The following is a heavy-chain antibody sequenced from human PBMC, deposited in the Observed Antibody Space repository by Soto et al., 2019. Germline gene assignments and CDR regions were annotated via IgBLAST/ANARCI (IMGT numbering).Heavy chain of an antibody. D-gene: IGHD6-19*01. Sequence: GGSLRLSCAASGFTFSSYAMHWVRQAPGKGLEWVAVISYDGSNKYYADSVKGRFTISRDNSKNTLYLQMNSLRAEDTAVYYCARDRESYSRGWYYFDYWGRGT. V-gene: IGHV3-30-3*01. CDR3: ARDRESYSRGWYYFDY. J-gene: IGHJ4*02. CDR1: GFTFSSYA. CDR2: ISYDGSNK.